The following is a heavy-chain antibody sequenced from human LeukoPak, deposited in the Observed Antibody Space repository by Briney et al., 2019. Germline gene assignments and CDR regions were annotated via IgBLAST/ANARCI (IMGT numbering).Heavy chain of an antibody. J-gene: IGHJ4*02. Sequence: SETLSLTCAVYGGSFSGYYWSWIRQPPGKGLEWIGEINHSGSTNYNPSLKSRVTISVDTSKNKFSLKLSSVTAADTAVYYCARASFNWNSYFDYWGQGTLVTVSS. CDR1: GGSFSGYY. V-gene: IGHV4-34*01. D-gene: IGHD1-7*01. CDR2: INHSGST. CDR3: ARASFNWNSYFDY.